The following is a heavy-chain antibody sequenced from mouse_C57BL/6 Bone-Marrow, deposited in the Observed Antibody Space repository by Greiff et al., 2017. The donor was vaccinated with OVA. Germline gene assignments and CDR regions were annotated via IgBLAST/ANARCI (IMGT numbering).Heavy chain of an antibody. D-gene: IGHD2-4*01. CDR1: GFTFSSYA. CDR2: ISDGGSYT. Sequence: EVQRVESGGGLVKPGGSLKLSCAASGFTFSSYAMSWVRQTPEKRLEWVATISDGGSYTYYPDNVKGRFTISRDNAKNNLYLQMSHLKSEDTAMYYCARDHGDYDGWFAYWGQGTLVTVSA. CDR3: ARDHGDYDGWFAY. V-gene: IGHV5-4*01. J-gene: IGHJ3*01.